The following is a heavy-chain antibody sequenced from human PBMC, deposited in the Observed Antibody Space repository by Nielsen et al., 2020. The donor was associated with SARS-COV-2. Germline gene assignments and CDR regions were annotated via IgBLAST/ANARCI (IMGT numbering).Heavy chain of an antibody. J-gene: IGHJ6*02. CDR3: ARETSTRYCSSTSCYYYYGMDV. V-gene: IGHV1-18*01. CDR2: ISAYNGNT. Sequence: WVRQAPGQGFEWMGWISAYNGNTNYAQKLQGRVTMTTDTSASTAYMELSSLRSEDTAVYYCARETSTRYCSSTSCYYYYGMDVWGQGTTVTVSS. D-gene: IGHD2-2*01.